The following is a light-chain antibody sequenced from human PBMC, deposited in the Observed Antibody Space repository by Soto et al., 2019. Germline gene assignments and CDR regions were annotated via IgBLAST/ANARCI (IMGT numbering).Light chain of an antibody. Sequence: DIQMTQSPSTLSASVGDRVTITRRASQSIRSWLAWYQQRQGKAPKVLIYDASSLESGVPTRIRGSGSGTEFTLTISRLQTDDFSTYYCQQYNSYSGTFGQGTQVDIK. CDR2: DAS. J-gene: IGKJ1*01. CDR3: QQYNSYSGT. CDR1: QSIRSW. V-gene: IGKV1-5*01.